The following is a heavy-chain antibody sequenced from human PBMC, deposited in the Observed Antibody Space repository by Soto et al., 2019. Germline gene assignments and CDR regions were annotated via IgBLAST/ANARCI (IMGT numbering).Heavy chain of an antibody. CDR3: ARVPDV. Sequence: HLQLQESGSGLVKPSQTLSLTCAVSGGSISSGGYSWSWIRQPPGKGLEWIGYIYHSGSTYYNPSLKSRVTISVDRSKNQFSLKLSSVTAADTAGYYCARVPDVWGQGTTVTVSS. CDR1: GGSISSGGYS. CDR2: IYHSGST. J-gene: IGHJ6*02. V-gene: IGHV4-30-2*01.